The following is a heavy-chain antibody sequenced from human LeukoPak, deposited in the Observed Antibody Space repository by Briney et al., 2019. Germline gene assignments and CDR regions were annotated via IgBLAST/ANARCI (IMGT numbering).Heavy chain of an antibody. CDR1: GFTFSSYA. D-gene: IGHD1-7*01. CDR2: ISYDGSYK. J-gene: IGHJ4*02. V-gene: IGHV3-30*04. Sequence: PGGSLRLSCAASGFTFSSYAMHWVRQAPGKGLEWVAVISYDGSYKYYADSVKGRFTISRDNSKNTLYLQMNSLRPEDTAVYYCARDPTNWNYVHYFDYWGQGTLVTVSS. CDR3: ARDPTNWNYVHYFDY.